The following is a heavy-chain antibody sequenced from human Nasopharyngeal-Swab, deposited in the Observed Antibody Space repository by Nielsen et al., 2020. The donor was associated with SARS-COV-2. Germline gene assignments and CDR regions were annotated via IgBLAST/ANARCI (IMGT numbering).Heavy chain of an antibody. CDR2: ISWNSGNI. Sequence: WIRQPPGKGLEWVSGISWNSGNIGYADSVKGRFTISRDNAKNSLYLQMNSLRAEDTALYYCAKVDYDGSGYDYWGQGTLVTVSS. V-gene: IGHV3-9*01. J-gene: IGHJ4*02. D-gene: IGHD3-22*01. CDR3: AKVDYDGSGYDY.